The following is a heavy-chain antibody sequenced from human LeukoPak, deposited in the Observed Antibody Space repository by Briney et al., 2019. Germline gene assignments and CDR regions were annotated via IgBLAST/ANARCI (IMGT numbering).Heavy chain of an antibody. J-gene: IGHJ3*02. D-gene: IGHD3-22*01. CDR3: AKGDRRDAFDI. CDR2: ISGSGGSK. V-gene: IGHV3-23*01. Sequence: GGSLRLTCAASGFTFSSYAMNWVRQAPGKGLEWVSVISGSGGSKYYADSVKGRFTISRDNSKNTLYLQLNTLRAEDTAVYYCAKGDRRDAFDIWGQGTMVTVSS. CDR1: GFTFSSYA.